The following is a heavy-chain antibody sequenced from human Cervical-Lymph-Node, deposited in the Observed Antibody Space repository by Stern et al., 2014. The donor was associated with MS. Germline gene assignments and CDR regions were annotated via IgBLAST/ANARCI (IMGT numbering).Heavy chain of an antibody. D-gene: IGHD3-22*01. Sequence: EVQXVESGGDLVQPGGSLRLSCAASGFTFNKYAMNWVRQAPGKVMEWVSTISGSGGSIYYADSVKGRFTISRDNSENTLYLQMHSLRAEDTAIYYCAKQYFDSSGDSYYYGMDVWGQGTTVTVSS. J-gene: IGHJ6*02. V-gene: IGHV3-23*04. CDR3: AKQYFDSSGDSYYYGMDV. CDR1: GFTFNKYA. CDR2: ISGSGGSI.